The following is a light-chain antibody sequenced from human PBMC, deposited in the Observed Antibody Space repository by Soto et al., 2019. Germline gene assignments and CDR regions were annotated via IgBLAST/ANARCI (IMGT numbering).Light chain of an antibody. CDR3: QQYNNWPSALT. J-gene: IGKJ4*01. CDR1: QSVSSN. V-gene: IGKV3-15*01. Sequence: EIVMTQSPATLSVSPGERATLSCRASQSVSSNLAWYQQKPGQAPRLLIYGASTRATGIPARFSGSGPGTEFTLTISSLQSEDFAVYYCQQYNNWPSALTFGGGTKVDIK. CDR2: GAS.